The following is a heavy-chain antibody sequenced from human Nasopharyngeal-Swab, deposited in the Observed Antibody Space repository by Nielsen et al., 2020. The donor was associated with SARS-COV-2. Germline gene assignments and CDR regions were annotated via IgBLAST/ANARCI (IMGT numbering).Heavy chain of an antibody. Sequence: KVSCKGSGDSFTSYWIAWVRQMHGKGLEWMGIIYPRDSDTRYSPSFQGQVTISADKSISTAYLQWSSLKASDTAMYYCVRPEGVATSFKYYFQYGMDVWGQGTMVTVPS. CDR3: VRPEGVATSFKYYFQYGMDV. CDR1: GDSFTSYW. CDR2: IYPRDSDT. V-gene: IGHV5-51*01. J-gene: IGHJ6*02. D-gene: IGHD5-12*01.